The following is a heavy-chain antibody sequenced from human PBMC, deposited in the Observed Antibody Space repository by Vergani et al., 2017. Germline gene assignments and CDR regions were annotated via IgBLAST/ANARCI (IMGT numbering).Heavy chain of an antibody. V-gene: IGHV3-74*01. Sequence: EVQLVESGGGLVQPGGSLRLSCAASGFTFSSYWMHWVRQAPGKGLVWVSRINSDGSSTSYADSVKGRFTISRDNAKNTLYLQMNSLRAEDTAVYYCAREEGRTMVRGVIILDGMDVWGQGP. CDR1: GFTFSSYW. D-gene: IGHD3-10*01. CDR2: INSDGSST. J-gene: IGHJ6*02. CDR3: AREEGRTMVRGVIILDGMDV.